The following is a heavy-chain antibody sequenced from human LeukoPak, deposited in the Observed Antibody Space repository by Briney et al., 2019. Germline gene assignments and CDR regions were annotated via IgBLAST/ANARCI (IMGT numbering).Heavy chain of an antibody. CDR3: ARGGIKGPHDAYDI. CDR1: GFTFSTYA. Sequence: GGSLRLSCAASGFTFSTYAMHWLRQAPGKGLEYVSAISGDGGTTYYPNSVKGRFTISRDNSKNTLYLQMDSLRPEDMAVYYCARGGIKGPHDAYDIWGQGTVLTVSS. J-gene: IGHJ3*02. CDR2: ISGDGGTT. D-gene: IGHD3-10*01. V-gene: IGHV3-64*01.